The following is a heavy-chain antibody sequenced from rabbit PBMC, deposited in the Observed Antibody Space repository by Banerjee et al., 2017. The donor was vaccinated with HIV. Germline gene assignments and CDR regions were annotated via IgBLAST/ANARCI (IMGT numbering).Heavy chain of an antibody. J-gene: IGHJ4*01. D-gene: IGHD4-2*01. Sequence: QEQLEESGGDLVKPEGSLTLTCKASGFSFSSSYWICWVRQAPGKGLEWIGCIYAGDGSTYYASWAKGRFTISKTSWTTVTLQMTSLTAADTATYFCARDPAGREDFNLWGPGTLVTVS. CDR2: IYAGDGST. CDR1: GFSFSSSYW. CDR3: ARDPAGREDFNL. V-gene: IGHV1S45*01.